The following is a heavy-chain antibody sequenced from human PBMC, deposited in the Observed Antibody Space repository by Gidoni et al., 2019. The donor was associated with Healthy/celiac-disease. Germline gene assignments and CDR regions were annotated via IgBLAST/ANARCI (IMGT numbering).Heavy chain of an antibody. CDR1: GFTFSNAW. J-gene: IGHJ6*02. CDR2: IKSKTDGGTT. D-gene: IGHD3-3*01. CDR3: TTGRITIFGVVTLYYYGMDV. V-gene: IGHV3-15*01. Sequence: EVQLVESGGGLVKPGGSLRLSCAASGFTFSNAWMSWVRQAPGKGLEWVGRIKSKTDGGTTDYAAPVKGRSTISRDDSKNTLYLQMNSLKTEDTAVYYCTTGRITIFGVVTLYYYGMDVWGQGTTVTVSS.